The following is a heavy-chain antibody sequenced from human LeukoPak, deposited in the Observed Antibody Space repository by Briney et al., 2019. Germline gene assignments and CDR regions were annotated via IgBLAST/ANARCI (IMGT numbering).Heavy chain of an antibody. CDR3: AKDRGEDYGDYYFDY. D-gene: IGHD4-17*01. V-gene: IGHV3-23*01. CDR2: ISGSGGST. J-gene: IGHJ4*02. Sequence: GGALRLSCAASGFTFSSYALSWVRQAPGKGLEWGLAISGSGGSTYYADSVKGRFTISRDNSKNTLYLQMNSLRAEDTAVYYCAKDRGEDYGDYYFDYWGQGTLVTVSS. CDR1: GFTFSSYA.